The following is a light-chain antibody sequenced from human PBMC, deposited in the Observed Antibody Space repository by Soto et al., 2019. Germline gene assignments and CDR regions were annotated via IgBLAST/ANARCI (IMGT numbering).Light chain of an antibody. CDR3: QQYGSSGT. J-gene: IGKJ1*01. CDR2: GAS. CDR1: QSVSANY. V-gene: IGKV3-20*01. Sequence: ESVLTQSPGTLALSPGQRSTLSFRASQSVSANYLAWYQQKPGQAPRLLIDGASSRATGIPDRFSGSGSGTDFTLTISRLEPEDFAVYYCQQYGSSGTFGQGTKVDI.